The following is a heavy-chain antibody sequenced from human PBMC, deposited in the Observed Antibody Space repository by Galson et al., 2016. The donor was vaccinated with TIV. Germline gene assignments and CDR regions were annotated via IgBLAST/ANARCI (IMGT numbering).Heavy chain of an antibody. J-gene: IGHJ4*02. CDR3: AKMDSSGFDYVRRFDF. CDR2: ISAGGGRT. CDR1: GFTFSSFA. D-gene: IGHD3-22*01. V-gene: IGHV3-23*01. Sequence: SLRLSCAASGFTFSSFAVSWVRQAPGKGLEWVSGISAGGGRTNYADSVKGRFTISRDNPQNTLYLQMSSLRAEDTAVYFCAKMDSSGFDYVRRFDFWGQGTLATVS.